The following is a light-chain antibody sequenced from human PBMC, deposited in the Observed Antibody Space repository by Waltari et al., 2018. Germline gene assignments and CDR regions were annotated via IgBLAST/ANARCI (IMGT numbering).Light chain of an antibody. CDR2: WAS. J-gene: IGKJ5*01. CDR1: QSLLYDANNRDY. V-gene: IGKV4-1*01. Sequence: DIIMTQPPDSLAVSLGEWATLNCKSNQSLLYDANNRDYLAWSHPKPGQPPTFLIYWASTRESGVPDRFSGSGSGTDFTLTITSLQAEDVGVYYCQQYYTHPITFGQGTRLEI. CDR3: QQYYTHPIT.